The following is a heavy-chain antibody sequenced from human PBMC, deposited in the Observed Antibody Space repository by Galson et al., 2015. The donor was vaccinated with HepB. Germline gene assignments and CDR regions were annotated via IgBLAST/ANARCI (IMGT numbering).Heavy chain of an antibody. CDR2: IIPILGIA. Sequence: SVKVSCKASGGTFSSYTISWVRQAPGQGLEWMGRIIPILGIANYAQKFQGRVTITADKSTSTAYMELSSLRSEDTAVYYCASYSSSHGFDIWGQGTMVTVSS. CDR3: ASYSSSHGFDI. V-gene: IGHV1-69*02. J-gene: IGHJ3*02. D-gene: IGHD6-13*01. CDR1: GGTFSSYT.